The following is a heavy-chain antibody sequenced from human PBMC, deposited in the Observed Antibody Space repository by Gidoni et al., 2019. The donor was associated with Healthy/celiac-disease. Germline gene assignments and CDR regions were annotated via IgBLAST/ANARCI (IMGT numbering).Heavy chain of an antibody. CDR2: IRYDGSNK. D-gene: IGHD3-22*01. J-gene: IGHJ2*01. CDR1: GFTFSSSG. V-gene: IGHV3-30*02. CDR3: AKDRVDSSGYYYHYWYFDL. Sequence: QVQLVESGGGVVQPGGSLRLSCAASGFTFSSSGMHWVRQAPGKGLEWVAFIRYDGSNKYYADSVKGRFTISRDNSKNTLYLQMNSLRAEDTAVYYCAKDRVDSSGYYYHYWYFDLWGRGTLVTVSS.